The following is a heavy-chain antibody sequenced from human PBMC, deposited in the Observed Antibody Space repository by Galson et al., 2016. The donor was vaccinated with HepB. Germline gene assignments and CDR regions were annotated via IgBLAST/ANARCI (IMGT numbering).Heavy chain of an antibody. CDR3: ARWIVPTVIDDYYYYGMDV. D-gene: IGHD2-2*01. J-gene: IGHJ6*02. CDR2: IYYSGST. Sequence: TLSLTCTVSGGSISSGGYYWSWIRQHPGKGLEWIGYIYYSGSTYYNPSLKSQVTISVDTSMNQFSLKLSSVTAADTAVYYCARWIVPTVIDDYYYYGMDVWGQGTTVTVSS. V-gene: IGHV4-31*01. CDR1: GGSISSGGYY.